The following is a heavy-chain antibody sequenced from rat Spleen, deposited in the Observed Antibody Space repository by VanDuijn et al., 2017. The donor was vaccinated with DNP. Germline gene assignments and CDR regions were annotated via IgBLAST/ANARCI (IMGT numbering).Heavy chain of an antibody. V-gene: IGHV5-20*01. J-gene: IGHJ3*01. Sequence: EVHLVDSGGGLVQPGRSLKLSCATSGFTFGDYYMSWVRQAPTGGLEWVASINSDGSSTYYRDSVKGRFTISRDNARSNLYLQMDSLRSEDTATYYCTTDAAYWGRGVLVTVSS. CDR2: INSDGSST. CDR3: TTDAAY. CDR1: GFTFGDYY.